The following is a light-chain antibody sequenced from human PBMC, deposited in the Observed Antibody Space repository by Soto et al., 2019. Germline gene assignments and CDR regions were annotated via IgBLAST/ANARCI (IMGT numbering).Light chain of an antibody. CDR1: RSDVGSYNL. V-gene: IGLV2-23*02. J-gene: IGLJ1*01. Sequence: QSVLTQPASLSGSPGQSITISGPGTRSDVGSYNLVSWYQQHPGKAPKLMIYAVNKRPSGISSRFSGSKSGNTASLTISWLQAEDEADYYCCSFAGSGTFYVFGTGTKVTVL. CDR3: CSFAGSGTFYV. CDR2: AVN.